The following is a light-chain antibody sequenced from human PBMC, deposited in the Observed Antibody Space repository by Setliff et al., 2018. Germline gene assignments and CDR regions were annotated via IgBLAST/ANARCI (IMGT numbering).Light chain of an antibody. J-gene: IGLJ3*02. CDR2: DVT. V-gene: IGLV2-14*03. CDR1: GTYNY. CDR3: SSFSTHSPVM. Sequence: QSVLTQPASVSGSPGQSITISCTGTGTYNYVSWYQQHPGKAPQLIIYDVTNRPSGVSNRFSASKSGNTASLAISGLQPEDDADYYCSSFSTHSPVMFGGGTKVTVL.